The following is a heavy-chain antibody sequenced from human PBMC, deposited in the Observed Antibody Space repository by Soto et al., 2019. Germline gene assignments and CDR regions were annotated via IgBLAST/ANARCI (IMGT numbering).Heavy chain of an antibody. CDR3: ASGAGWELDY. CDR1: RFTSRTDW. Sequence: EVRLVESGGGLVQPGGSLRLSCAASRFTSRTDWMQWVRQTPGMGLEWLAIIKKDGSETHYVDSVKGRFTISRDNAKNSLFLQRNSLRVDDTAVYYCASGAGWELDYWGQGTLVTVSP. V-gene: IGHV3-7*03. D-gene: IGHD1-26*01. CDR2: IKKDGSET. J-gene: IGHJ4*02.